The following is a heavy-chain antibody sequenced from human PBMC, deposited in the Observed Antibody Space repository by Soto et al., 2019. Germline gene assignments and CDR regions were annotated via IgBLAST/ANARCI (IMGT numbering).Heavy chain of an antibody. V-gene: IGHV4-59*01. CDR2: VHYSGTT. CDR3: ARGTALIYGDYPGAGYFDF. D-gene: IGHD4-17*01. Sequence: ETLSLTCTVSGGSISSYYWRWIRQSPGRGLEWIGYVHYSGTTNYNPSLKSRVAMSLDSSKRQFSLTLNSVTAADTAVYYCARGTALIYGDYPGAGYFDFWGQGIQVTVSS. J-gene: IGHJ4*02. CDR1: GGSISSYY.